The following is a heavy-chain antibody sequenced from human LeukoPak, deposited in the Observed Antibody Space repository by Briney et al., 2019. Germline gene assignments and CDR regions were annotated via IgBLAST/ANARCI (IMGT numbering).Heavy chain of an antibody. CDR3: ARERDISGHWGFLDY. V-gene: IGHV3-74*01. J-gene: IGHJ4*02. CDR1: GFTFSTNW. D-gene: IGHD6-19*01. Sequence: GGSLSLSCAASGFTFSTNWMHWVRQAPGKGLVWVSRINSDGSNTNYADSVKGRFTISRDNAKNTLYLQMNSLRAEDTAVFYCARERDISGHWGFLDYWGQGTLVTVSS. CDR2: INSDGSNT.